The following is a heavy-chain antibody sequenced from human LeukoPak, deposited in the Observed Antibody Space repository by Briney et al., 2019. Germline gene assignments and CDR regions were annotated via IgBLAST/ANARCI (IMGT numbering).Heavy chain of an antibody. J-gene: IGHJ4*02. CDR3: ARVGNYYDNIGDY. V-gene: IGHV1-2*02. Sequence: ASVKVSCKASGYTFTGYYMHWVRQAPGQGLEWMGWINPNSGGTNYAQKFQGRVTMTRDTSISTAYMELSRLRSDDTAVYYCARVGNYYDNIGDYWGQGTLVTVSS. CDR1: GYTFTGYY. CDR2: INPNSGGT. D-gene: IGHD3-22*01.